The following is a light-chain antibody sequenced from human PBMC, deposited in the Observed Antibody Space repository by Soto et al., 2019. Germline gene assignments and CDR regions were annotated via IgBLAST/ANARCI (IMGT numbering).Light chain of an antibody. Sequence: EIVLTQSPGTLSLSPGETATLSCRASQRIGSGYLAWPQQKLGQSPRLIIYGASEGATGIPDGLSGSACGIDFALTISRLEPDDFAVYYCQRYGSSPYIFGQGTKLE. CDR3: QRYGSSPYI. J-gene: IGKJ2*01. V-gene: IGKV3-20*01. CDR1: QRIGSGY. CDR2: GAS.